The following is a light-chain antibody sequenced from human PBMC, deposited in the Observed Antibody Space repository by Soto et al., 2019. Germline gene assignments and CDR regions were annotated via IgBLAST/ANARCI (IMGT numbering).Light chain of an antibody. CDR2: GAS. Sequence: EIVLTQSPGTLSLSPGERATLSCRASQSVSSSYLAWYQQKPGQAPRLLIYGASSRATGIPDRFSGSGSGTDFTLSVSGLEPEDFAVYYCQYYASLPLTFGGGTKV. CDR1: QSVSSSY. CDR3: QYYASLPLT. V-gene: IGKV3-20*01. J-gene: IGKJ4*01.